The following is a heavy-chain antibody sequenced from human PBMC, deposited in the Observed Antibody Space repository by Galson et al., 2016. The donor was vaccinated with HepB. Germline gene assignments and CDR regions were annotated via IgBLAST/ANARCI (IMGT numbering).Heavy chain of an antibody. D-gene: IGHD6-25*01. CDR1: GFTFGAYT. CDR2: VSSDSLSK. V-gene: IGHV3-21*06. CDR3: SRDRGYWGMDV. J-gene: IGHJ6*02. Sequence: SLRLSCAASGFTFGAYTMNWVRQSPGKGLEWVSTVSSDSLSKYYADSVGGRFTVSRDNVNNALFLQMNRLGADDTGAYYCSRDRGYWGMDVWGQGTTVTISS.